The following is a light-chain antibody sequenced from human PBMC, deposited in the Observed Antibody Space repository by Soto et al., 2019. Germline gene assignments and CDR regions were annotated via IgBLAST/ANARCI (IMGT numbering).Light chain of an antibody. CDR2: GAS. J-gene: IGKJ1*01. CDR1: QTVGDN. CDR3: QQYNNWPLGT. Sequence: ETAMTQSPVTLSLSPGERATLSCRASQTVGDNVAWYRQKPGQPPSLLIYGASTRAPGVPARFSGSGSGTDFILTISSRQSEDFGFYYCQQYNNWPLGTFGQGTRVEIK. V-gene: IGKV3-15*01.